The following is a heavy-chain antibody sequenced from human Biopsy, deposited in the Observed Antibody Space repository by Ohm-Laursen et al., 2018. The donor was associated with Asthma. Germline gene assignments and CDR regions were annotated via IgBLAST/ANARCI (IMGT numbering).Heavy chain of an antibody. CDR2: VSSDGHNK. D-gene: IGHD3-22*01. J-gene: IGHJ3*02. V-gene: IGHV3-30*03. Sequence: SLRLSCSASGFVFSQSGMHWVRQAPGKGLEWVALVSSDGHNKYYEDSVKGRFTISRDNSRNRLYLQINRLTVEDSAAYFCARQSGQDYGDSSGFDIWGQGTKVAVSS. CDR3: ARQSGQDYGDSSGFDI. CDR1: GFVFSQSG.